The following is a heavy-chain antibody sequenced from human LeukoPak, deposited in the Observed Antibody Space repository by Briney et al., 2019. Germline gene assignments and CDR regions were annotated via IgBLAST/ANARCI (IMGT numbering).Heavy chain of an antibody. CDR2: ISSSGSTI. CDR3: AREYGDYVNWFDP. CDR1: GFTFSSYA. J-gene: IGHJ5*02. D-gene: IGHD4-17*01. V-gene: IGHV3-48*04. Sequence: GGSLRLSCAASGFTFSSYAMSWVRQAPGKGLEWVSYISSSGSTIYYADSVKGRFTISRDNAKNSLYLQMNSLRAEDTAVYYCAREYGDYVNWFDPWGQGTLVTVSS.